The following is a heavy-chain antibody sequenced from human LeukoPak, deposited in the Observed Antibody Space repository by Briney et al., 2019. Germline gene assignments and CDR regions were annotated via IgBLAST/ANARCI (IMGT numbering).Heavy chain of an antibody. V-gene: IGHV4-4*02. CDR1: GVSISSSDW. J-gene: IGHJ4*02. CDR3: ARMIPATPDYFDC. CDR2: IHHSGTT. Sequence: PSETLSLTCAVSGVSISSSDWWTWVRQTPGTGLEWLGEIHHSGTTNYNPSLKSRVVISVDKSKNQFSLRLKSVTAADTAMYYCARMIPATPDYFDCWGQGTLITVSS. D-gene: IGHD2-15*01.